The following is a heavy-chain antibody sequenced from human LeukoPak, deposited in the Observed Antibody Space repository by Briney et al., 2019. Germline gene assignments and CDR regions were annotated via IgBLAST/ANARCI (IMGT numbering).Heavy chain of an antibody. J-gene: IGHJ5*02. CDR3: AHSYCSGGSCYSPRFDP. CDR2: IYWNDDK. Sequence: SGPTLVKPTQTLTLTCTFSGFSLSTSGVGVGWIRQPPGKALEWLALIYWNDDKRYSPSLKSRLTITKDTSKNQVVLTMTNMDPVDTATYYCAHSYCSGGSCYSPRFDPWGQGTLVTVSS. D-gene: IGHD2-15*01. V-gene: IGHV2-5*01. CDR1: GFSLSTSGVG.